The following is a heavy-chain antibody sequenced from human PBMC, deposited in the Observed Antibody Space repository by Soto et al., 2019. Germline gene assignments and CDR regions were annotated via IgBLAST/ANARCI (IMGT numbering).Heavy chain of an antibody. V-gene: IGHV2-5*02. Sequence: QITLKEAGPTLVTPTQTLTLTCTFSGFSLSTSGVGVGWIRQPPGKALEWLAVIYWDDYKHYSPSLKRRLTTTKETSKNQVVLTMTTMDPVDTATYSCAHKGYGDYPLDSWGQGTLLTVSS. CDR2: IYWDDYK. CDR1: GFSLSTSGVG. D-gene: IGHD4-17*01. CDR3: AHKGYGDYPLDS. J-gene: IGHJ4*02.